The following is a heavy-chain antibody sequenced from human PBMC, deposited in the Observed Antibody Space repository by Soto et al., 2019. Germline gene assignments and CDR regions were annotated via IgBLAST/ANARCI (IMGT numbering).Heavy chain of an antibody. CDR1: GYTFNNYG. CDR2: ISFYNSKT. J-gene: IGHJ6*02. Sequence: QVQLVQSGAEVKKPGASVKVSCKASGYTFNNYGISWVRQAPGQGLEWMGWISFYNSKTNYAQKLQGRVTMTTDTSTSTAYMELRSLRSDDTAVYYCARANGEYYYYYGMDVWGQGTTVTVSS. V-gene: IGHV1-18*01. CDR3: ARANGEYYYYYGMDV. D-gene: IGHD3-10*01.